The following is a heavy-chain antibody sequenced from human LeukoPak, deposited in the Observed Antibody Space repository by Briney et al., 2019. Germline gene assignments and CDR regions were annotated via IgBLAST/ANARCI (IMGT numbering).Heavy chain of an antibody. D-gene: IGHD2-15*01. CDR2: IYYSGST. CDR3: ARGRGVDIAT. CDR1: GGSISSGGYY. Sequence: SETLSLTCTVSGGSISSGGYYWSWIRQHPGKGLEWIGYIYYSGSTYYNPSLKSRVTISVDTSKNQFSLKLSSATAADTAVYYCARGRGVDIATWGQGTLVTVSS. V-gene: IGHV4-31*03. J-gene: IGHJ4*02.